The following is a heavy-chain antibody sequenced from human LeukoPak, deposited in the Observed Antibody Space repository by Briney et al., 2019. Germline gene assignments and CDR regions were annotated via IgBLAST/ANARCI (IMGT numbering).Heavy chain of an antibody. CDR1: GGSFSGYY. CDR2: INHGGST. CDR3: ARRYDYDTSGYYNNWYFDL. Sequence: PSETLSLTCAVYGGSFSGYYWSWIRQPPGKGLEWIGEINHGGSTNYNPSLKSRVTISVDTSKNQFSLKLRSVTAADTAVHYCARRYDYDTSGYYNNWYFDLWGRGTLVTVSS. J-gene: IGHJ2*01. D-gene: IGHD3-22*01. V-gene: IGHV4-34*01.